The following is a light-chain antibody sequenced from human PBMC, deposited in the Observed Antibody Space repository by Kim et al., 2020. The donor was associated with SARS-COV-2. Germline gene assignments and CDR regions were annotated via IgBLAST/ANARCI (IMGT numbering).Light chain of an antibody. V-gene: IGKV1-5*01. CDR1: QSIRNW. Sequence: ASVGDRVTNTCRASQSIRNWLAWYQQKPGTAPKLLIYDASSLESGVPSRFSGSGSGTEFTLTISSLQPDDFATYYCQQCSNYPWTFGQGTKVDIK. CDR2: DAS. CDR3: QQCSNYPWT. J-gene: IGKJ1*01.